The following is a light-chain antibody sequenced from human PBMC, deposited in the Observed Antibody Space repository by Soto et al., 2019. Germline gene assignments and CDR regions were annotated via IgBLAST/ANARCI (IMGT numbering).Light chain of an antibody. Sequence: MTQSPSTLSVSPGEIATLSCRASQSVSSNLAWHQQRPGQAPRLVIYGASSRATGIPARFSGSGSGTEFTLTIRSLQSEDLAVYYCQKYNHWVTWTVGKGNKVAIK. V-gene: IGKV3-15*01. CDR1: QSVSSN. CDR3: QKYNHWVTWT. J-gene: IGKJ1*01. CDR2: GAS.